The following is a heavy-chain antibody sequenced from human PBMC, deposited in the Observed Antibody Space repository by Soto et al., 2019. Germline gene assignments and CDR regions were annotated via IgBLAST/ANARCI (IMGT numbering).Heavy chain of an antibody. CDR3: ASLARITYYDILTGPGYFDY. V-gene: IGHV1-69*06. D-gene: IGHD3-9*01. CDR1: GGTFSSYA. J-gene: IGHJ4*02. Sequence: ASVKVSCTASGGTFSSYAISWVRQAPGQGLEWMGGIIPIFGTANYAQKFQGRVTITADKSTSTAYMELSSLRSEDTAVYYCASLARITYYDILTGPGYFDYWGQGTLVTVSS. CDR2: IIPIFGTA.